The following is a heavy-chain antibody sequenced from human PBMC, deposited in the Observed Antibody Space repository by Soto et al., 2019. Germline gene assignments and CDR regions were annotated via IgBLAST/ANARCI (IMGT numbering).Heavy chain of an antibody. D-gene: IGHD2-15*01. CDR3: VRGGGGGLFDP. V-gene: IGHV3-11*06. Sequence: PGGSLRLSCAVSGFTFGDSYMSWIRQAPGKGLEWLSYISPGSRYPAYADSVKGRFTISRDNAKRSLYLQMMSLTAEDTAIYYCVRGGGGGLFDPWGQGTIVTLSS. CDR1: GFTFGDSY. J-gene: IGHJ5*02. CDR2: ISPGSRYP.